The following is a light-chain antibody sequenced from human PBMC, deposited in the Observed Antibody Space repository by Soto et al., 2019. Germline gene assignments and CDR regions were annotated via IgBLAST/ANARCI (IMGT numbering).Light chain of an antibody. CDR3: QQGSTSPLT. V-gene: IGKV3-20*01. CDR1: QSVSNNY. Sequence: EIVLTQSPGTLSLSPGERATLSCRASQSVSNNYLAWFQQKPGQAPRLLIDDASSRATGITDMFRGSGSGKDFILTINRLAAEDSAVYFCQQGSTSPLTFGVGTKVEIK. J-gene: IGKJ4*01. CDR2: DAS.